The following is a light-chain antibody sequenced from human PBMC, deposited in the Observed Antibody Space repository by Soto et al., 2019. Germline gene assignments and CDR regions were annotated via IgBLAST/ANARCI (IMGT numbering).Light chain of an antibody. CDR3: QQYDSGPPLT. J-gene: IGKJ4*01. CDR2: GAS. V-gene: IGKV3-15*01. CDR1: QSVSSN. Sequence: EIVMTQSPATLSVSPGERATLSCRASQSVSSNLAWYQQKPGQAPRLLIYGASTRATGIPARFSGSGSDTESTLTTSSLQSEDVAVYYCQQYDSGPPLTFGGGTKVHIK.